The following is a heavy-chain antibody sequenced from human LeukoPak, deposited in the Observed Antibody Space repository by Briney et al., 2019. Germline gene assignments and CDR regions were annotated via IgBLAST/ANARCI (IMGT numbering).Heavy chain of an antibody. J-gene: IGHJ4*02. D-gene: IGHD4-17*01. CDR2: ISGSGGST. CDR1: GFTFSSYA. CDR3: AKDSVDCGESVYYFDY. V-gene: IGHV3-23*01. Sequence: PTGGSLRLSCAASGFTFSSYAMSWVRQAPGKGLEWVSAISGSGGSTYYADSVKGRFTISRDNSKNTLYPQMNSLRAEDTAVYYCAKDSVDCGESVYYFDYWGQGTLVTVSS.